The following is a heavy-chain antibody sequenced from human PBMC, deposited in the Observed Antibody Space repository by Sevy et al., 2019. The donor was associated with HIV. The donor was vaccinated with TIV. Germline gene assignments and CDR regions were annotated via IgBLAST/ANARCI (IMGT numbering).Heavy chain of an antibody. J-gene: IGHJ4*02. D-gene: IGHD2-21*02. CDR2: VSYSWNA. CDR1: GDSFSNSNW. CDR3: ARERTATSFDH. V-gene: IGHV4-4*02. Sequence: SETLSLTCAVSGDSFSNSNWWSWVRQSPEKGLEWFGEVSYSWNANYNPSLRSRVAISLDKSKNQMSLKLNSVTAADTAVYYCARERTATSFDHWAQGNLVTVSS.